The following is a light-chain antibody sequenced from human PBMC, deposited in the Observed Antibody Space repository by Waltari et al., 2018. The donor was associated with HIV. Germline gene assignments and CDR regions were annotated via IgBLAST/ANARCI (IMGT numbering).Light chain of an antibody. CDR3: GTWDTTLSAVV. V-gene: IGLV1-51*01. J-gene: IGLJ2*01. CDR1: HSNIGTNY. CDR2: DND. Sequence: QSLLPQPPSVSAAPGQIVTISCSGTHSNIGTNYISWYQHLPGTAPKLIIYDNDKRPSGIPDRFSGSKSGTSATLGVSGLQTGDEADYFCGTWDTTLSAVVFGGGTKLTVL.